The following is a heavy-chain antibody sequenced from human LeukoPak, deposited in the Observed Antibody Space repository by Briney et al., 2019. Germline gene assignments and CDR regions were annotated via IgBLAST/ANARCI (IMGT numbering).Heavy chain of an antibody. D-gene: IGHD5-24*01. CDR2: ISSGRGYI. Sequence: PGGSLRLSCAASRFTFSSYSMSWVRQAPGKGLEWVSSISSGRGYIYYADSVKGRFTISRDNAKNSLYLQMNSLRAEDTAVYYCARDYQLGRAWFDPWGQGTLVTVSS. CDR1: RFTFSSYS. CDR3: ARDYQLGRAWFDP. J-gene: IGHJ5*02. V-gene: IGHV3-21*01.